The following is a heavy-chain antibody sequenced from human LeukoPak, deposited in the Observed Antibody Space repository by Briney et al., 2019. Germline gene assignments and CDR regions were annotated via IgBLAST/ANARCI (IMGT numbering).Heavy chain of an antibody. J-gene: IGHJ6*02. CDR3: ARVSLGNEPGSPQNYYYYGMDV. CDR2: ISAYNGNT. V-gene: IGHV1-18*01. Sequence: ASVKVSCKASGYTFTSYGISWVRQAPGQGLEWMGWISAYNGNTNYAQKLQGRVTMTTDTSTSTAYMELRSLRSEDTAVYYCARVSLGNEPGSPQNYYYYGMDVWGQGTTVTVSS. CDR1: GYTFTSYG.